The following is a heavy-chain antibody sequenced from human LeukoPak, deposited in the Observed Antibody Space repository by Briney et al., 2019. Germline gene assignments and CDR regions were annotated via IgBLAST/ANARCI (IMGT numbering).Heavy chain of an antibody. Sequence: GGSLRLSCAASGFTFSDYNMNWVRQAPGKGPEWVSYITNGGSTIHHADSVKGRFTISRDNAKRTLYLQMNSLRAEDTAVYYCARSIGLTGGGVDVWGQGTTVTVSS. V-gene: IGHV3-11*01. D-gene: IGHD3-9*01. J-gene: IGHJ6*02. CDR1: GFTFSDYN. CDR2: ITNGGSTI. CDR3: ARSIGLTGGGVDV.